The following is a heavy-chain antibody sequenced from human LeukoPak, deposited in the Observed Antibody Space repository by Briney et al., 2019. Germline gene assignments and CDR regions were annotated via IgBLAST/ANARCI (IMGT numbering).Heavy chain of an antibody. CDR3: ARVGRIYYDSSGYYYAFDI. J-gene: IGHJ3*02. Sequence: PSETLSLTCTVSGYSISSGYYWGWIRQPPGKGLEWIGSIYHSGSTYYNPSLKSRVTISVDTSKNQFSLKLSSVTAADTAVYYCARVGRIYYDSSGYYYAFDIWGQGTMVTVSS. CDR2: IYHSGST. D-gene: IGHD3-22*01. V-gene: IGHV4-38-2*02. CDR1: GYSISSGYY.